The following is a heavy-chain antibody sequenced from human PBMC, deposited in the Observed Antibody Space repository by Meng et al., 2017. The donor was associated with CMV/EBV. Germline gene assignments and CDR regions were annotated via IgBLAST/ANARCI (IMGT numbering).Heavy chain of an antibody. CDR2: IYYSGST. CDR1: GGSISSYY. D-gene: IGHD6-13*01. CDR3: ARWARSSSRFDY. J-gene: IGHJ4*02. Sequence: SETLSLTCTVSGGSISSYYWSWIRQPPGKGLEWIGYIYYSGSTNYNPSLKSRVTISVDTSKNQFSLKLSSVTAADTAVYYCARWARSSSRFDYWGQGTLVTVSS. V-gene: IGHV4-59*01.